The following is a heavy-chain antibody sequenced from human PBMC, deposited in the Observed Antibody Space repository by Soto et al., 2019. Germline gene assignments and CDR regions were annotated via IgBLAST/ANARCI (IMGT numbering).Heavy chain of an antibody. V-gene: IGHV3-30*18. CDR2: ISYDGSNK. Sequence: QVQLVESGGGVVQPGRSLRLSCAASGFTFSSYGMHWVRQAPGKGLEWVAIISYDGSNKYYADSVKGRFTISRDNSKNTLYLQMNSLGAEDAAVYYCAKAAFGELLPGDYWGQGTLVTVSS. J-gene: IGHJ4*02. CDR3: AKAAFGELLPGDY. D-gene: IGHD3-10*01. CDR1: GFTFSSYG.